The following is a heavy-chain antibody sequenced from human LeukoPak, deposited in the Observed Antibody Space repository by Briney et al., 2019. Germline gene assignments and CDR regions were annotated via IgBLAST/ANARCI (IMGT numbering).Heavy chain of an antibody. D-gene: IGHD6-19*01. Sequence: GASVKVSCKASGYTFTGYYMHWVRQAPGQGLEWMGWISAYNGNTNYAQKLQGRVTMTTDTSTSTAYMELRSLRSDDTAVYYCARVLFPLGSSGLYFDYWGQGTLVTVSS. CDR3: ARVLFPLGSSGLYFDY. CDR2: ISAYNGNT. J-gene: IGHJ4*02. V-gene: IGHV1-18*04. CDR1: GYTFTGYY.